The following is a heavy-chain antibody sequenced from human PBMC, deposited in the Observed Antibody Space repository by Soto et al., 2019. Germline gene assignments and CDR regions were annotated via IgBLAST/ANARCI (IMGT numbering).Heavy chain of an antibody. V-gene: IGHV3-9*01. D-gene: IGHD3-16*01. J-gene: IGHJ4*02. CDR3: AKDSGDSTTFLFNY. CDR2: ISWNSGSI. Sequence: PGGSLRLSCAASGFTFDDYAMHWVRQAPGKGLEWVSGISWNSGSIGYADSVKGRFTISRDNAKNSLYLRMNSLRAEDTALYYCAKDSGDSTTFLFNYWGQGTLVTVSS. CDR1: GFTFDDYA.